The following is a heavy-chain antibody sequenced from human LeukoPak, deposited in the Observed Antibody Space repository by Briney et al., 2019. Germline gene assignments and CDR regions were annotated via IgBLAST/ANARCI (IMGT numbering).Heavy chain of an antibody. Sequence: SETLSLTCAVSGGSISSSNWWSWVRQPPGEGLEWIGEIYHSGSTNYNPSLKSRVTISVDKSKNQFSLKLSSVTAADTAVYYCAREKDGSGWYERAIDYWGQGTLVTVSS. CDR1: GGSISSSNW. D-gene: IGHD6-19*01. V-gene: IGHV4-4*02. CDR3: AREKDGSGWYERAIDY. CDR2: IYHSGST. J-gene: IGHJ4*02.